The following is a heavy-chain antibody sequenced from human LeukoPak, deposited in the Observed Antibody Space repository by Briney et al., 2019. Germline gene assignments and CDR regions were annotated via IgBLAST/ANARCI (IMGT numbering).Heavy chain of an antibody. CDR1: GFTFSSYA. CDR2: ISYDGSNK. CDR3: ARGIYYDILTGYQNYYNWFDP. V-gene: IGHV3-30*04. J-gene: IGHJ5*02. D-gene: IGHD3-9*01. Sequence: GGSLGLSCAASGFTFSSYAMHWVRQAPGKGLEWVAVISYDGSNKYYADSVKGRFTISRDNSKNTLYLQMNSLRAEDTAVYYCARGIYYDILTGYQNYYNWFDPWGQGTLVTVSS.